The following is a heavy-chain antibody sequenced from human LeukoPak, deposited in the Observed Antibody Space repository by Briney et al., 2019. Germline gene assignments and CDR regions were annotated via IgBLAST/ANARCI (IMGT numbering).Heavy chain of an antibody. CDR1: GFTVINAW. V-gene: IGHV3-15*01. J-gene: IGHJ6*03. D-gene: IGHD6-6*01. Sequence: PGGSLRLSCAASGFTVINAWMSWVRQAPGKGLEWVGRVKRKSEGGTTDYAAPVKGRFTISRDDSKNTLCLQMNSLKTEDTGVYYCARRRSSSSRGYYYYYYMDVWGKGTTVTVSS. CDR2: VKRKSEGGTT. CDR3: ARRRSSSSRGYYYYYYMDV.